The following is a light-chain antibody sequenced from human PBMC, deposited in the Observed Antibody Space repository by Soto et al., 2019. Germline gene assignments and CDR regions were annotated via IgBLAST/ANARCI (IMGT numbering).Light chain of an antibody. V-gene: IGKV1-5*01. CDR1: QSINSW. Sequence: DIQMTQSPSTLSASVGDRVTITCRASQSINSWLAWYQQKPGKAPNLLIYDASSLQSGVPSRFSGSGSGTGFTLTIRSLQPEDFASYYCQQYYTYPYTFGQGTRVEIK. CDR3: QQYYTYPYT. CDR2: DAS. J-gene: IGKJ2*01.